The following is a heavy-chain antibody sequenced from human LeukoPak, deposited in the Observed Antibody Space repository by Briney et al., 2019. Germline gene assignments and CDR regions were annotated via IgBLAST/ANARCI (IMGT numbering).Heavy chain of an antibody. Sequence: PSETLSLTCTVSGVSISSYYWSWIRQPPGKGLEWIGYIYYSGSTNYNPSLKSRVTISVDTSKNQFSLKLSSVTAADTAVYYCARDKFRGVSDYWGQGTLVTVSS. V-gene: IGHV4-59*01. J-gene: IGHJ4*02. CDR2: IYYSGST. D-gene: IGHD2-21*01. CDR1: GVSISSYY. CDR3: ARDKFRGVSDY.